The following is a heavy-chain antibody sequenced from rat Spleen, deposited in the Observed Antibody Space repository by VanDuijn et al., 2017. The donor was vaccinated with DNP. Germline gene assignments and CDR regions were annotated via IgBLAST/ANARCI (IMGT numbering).Heavy chain of an antibody. CDR3: ARHGYSSYRFAY. Sequence: EVQLVESGGGLVQPGRSLRLSCAASRFTFSNYDMAWVHQAPTKGLEWVASISTSGGSTFYRDSVKGRFTVSRDNAKDTLYLQMDSLRSEDTATYYCARHGYSSYRFAYWGQGTLVTVSS. V-gene: IGHV5S13*01. J-gene: IGHJ3*01. CDR1: RFTFSNYD. D-gene: IGHD1-2*01. CDR2: ISTSGGST.